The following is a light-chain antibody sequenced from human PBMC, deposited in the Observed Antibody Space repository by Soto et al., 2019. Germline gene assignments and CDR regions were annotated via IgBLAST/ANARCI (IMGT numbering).Light chain of an antibody. Sequence: QSALTQPASVSGSPGQSITISCTGTSSDVGGYNYVSWYQQHPGKAPKLMIYDVSNRPSGVSNRFSGCKSGNTASLTISGLQAEDEYDYYCSSYTSSSTLLYVFGTGTKLTVL. CDR3: SSYTSSSTLLYV. J-gene: IGLJ1*01. CDR2: DVS. CDR1: SSDVGGYNY. V-gene: IGLV2-14*01.